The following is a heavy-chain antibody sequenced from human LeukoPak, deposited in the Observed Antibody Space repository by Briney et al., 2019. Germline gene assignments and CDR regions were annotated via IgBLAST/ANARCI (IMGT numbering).Heavy chain of an antibody. Sequence: GGSLRLSCAASGFTFSSYAMSWVRQAPGKGLEWDSAISGSGGSTYYADSVKGRFTISRDNSKNTLYLQMNSLRAEDTAVYYCAKLTGYFDWLFRSGYFEYWGQGTLVTVSS. J-gene: IGHJ4*02. CDR2: ISGSGGST. CDR1: GFTFSSYA. CDR3: AKLTGYFDWLFRSGYFEY. V-gene: IGHV3-23*01. D-gene: IGHD3-9*01.